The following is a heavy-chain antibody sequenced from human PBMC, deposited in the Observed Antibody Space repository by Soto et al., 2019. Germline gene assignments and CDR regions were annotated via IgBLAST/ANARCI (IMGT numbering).Heavy chain of an antibody. CDR2: IYYSGST. V-gene: IGHV4-31*03. J-gene: IGHJ4*02. CDR3: ARLPRASPYTSFDY. D-gene: IGHD2-21*01. Sequence: PSDTLSLTCTVSGGSISSGGYYWSWIRQHPGKGLEWIGYIYYSGSTYYNPSLKSRVTISVDTSKNQFSLKLSSVTAADTAVYYCARLPRASPYTSFDYWGQGTLVTVSS. CDR1: GGSISSGGYY.